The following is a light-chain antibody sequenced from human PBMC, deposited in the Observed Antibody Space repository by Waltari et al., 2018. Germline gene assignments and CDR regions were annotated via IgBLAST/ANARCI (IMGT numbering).Light chain of an antibody. CDR3: QQRDNWPWT. V-gene: IGKV3-11*01. J-gene: IGKJ1*01. CDR2: DAS. CDR1: QSVRSF. Sequence: DIVLTQSPATVSLSPGERAPLSCRTSQSVRSFVAWYHQQPGQPPRSLIADASNRASGISDRITASGSGLDFTLTISSLEPEDVGVYYCQQRDNWPWTFGQGTKVEIK.